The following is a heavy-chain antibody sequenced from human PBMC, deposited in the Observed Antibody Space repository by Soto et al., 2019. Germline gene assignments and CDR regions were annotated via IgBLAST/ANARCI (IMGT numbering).Heavy chain of an antibody. CDR1: GVAFSSYA. CDR3: AREGFSGASCYSRY. Sequence: GASVNVSCKASGVAFSSYAISWVRQARGQGLEWVGGIIPIFGTANYAQKFQGRVTITADESTSTAYMELSSLRSEDTAVYYCAREGFSGASCYSRYWGQGTRVTVS. D-gene: IGHD2-15*01. V-gene: IGHV1-69*01. J-gene: IGHJ4*02. CDR2: IIPIFGTA.